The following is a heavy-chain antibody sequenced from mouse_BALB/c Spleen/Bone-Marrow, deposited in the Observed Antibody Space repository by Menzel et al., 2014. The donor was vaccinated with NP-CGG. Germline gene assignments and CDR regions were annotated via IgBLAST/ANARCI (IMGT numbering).Heavy chain of an antibody. CDR1: GYSFTGYF. V-gene: IGHV1-20*02. D-gene: IGHD1-1*01. J-gene: IGHJ2*01. Sequence: EVQLQQSGPELVKPRASVKISCKASGYSFTGYFMNWVMQSHGKSLEWIGRINPYNGDTFYNQKFKGKATLTVDKSSSTAHMELRSLASEDSAVYYCARSSYYGSSYFDYWGQGTTLTVSS. CDR3: ARSSYYGSSYFDY. CDR2: INPYNGDT.